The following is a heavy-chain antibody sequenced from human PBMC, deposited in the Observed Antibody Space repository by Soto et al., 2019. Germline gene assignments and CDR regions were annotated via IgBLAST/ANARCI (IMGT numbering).Heavy chain of an antibody. CDR3: AKNLVLEWLFSFDY. V-gene: IGHV3-23*01. J-gene: IGHJ4*02. D-gene: IGHD3-3*01. Sequence: GGSLRLSCAASGFTFSSYAMSWVRQAPGKGLEWVSAISGSGGSTYCADSVKGRFTISRDNSKNTLYLQMNSLRAEDTAVYCCAKNLVLEWLFSFDYWGQGTLVTVSS. CDR2: ISGSGGST. CDR1: GFTFSSYA.